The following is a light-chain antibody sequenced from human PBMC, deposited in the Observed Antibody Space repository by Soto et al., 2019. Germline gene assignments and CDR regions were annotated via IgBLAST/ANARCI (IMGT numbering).Light chain of an antibody. CDR2: YVD. V-gene: IGLV2-14*03. J-gene: IGLJ1*01. Sequence: QSALTQPASVSGSPGQSITISRTGTSRDVGAYDYVSWYLQYPDKAPQLLIYYVDHRPSGVSSRFSGSKSGNTASLTISGLQAEDEGDYYCCSYADGSIYFFGTGTKLTVL. CDR1: SRDVGAYDY. CDR3: CSYADGSIYF.